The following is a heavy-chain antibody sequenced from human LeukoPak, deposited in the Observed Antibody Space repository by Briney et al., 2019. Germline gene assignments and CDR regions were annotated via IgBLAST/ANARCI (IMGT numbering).Heavy chain of an antibody. CDR2: IKPDGSEK. J-gene: IGHJ4*02. Sequence: GGSLRLSCAASGFPFSSYWMSWVRQAPGKGLEWVANIKPDGSEKSYVDSVKGRFTISRDNAKNSLYLQMNSLRAEDTDVYYCARGQMAGYWGQGTLVTVSS. V-gene: IGHV3-7*05. D-gene: IGHD5-24*01. CDR1: GFPFSSYW. CDR3: ARGQMAGY.